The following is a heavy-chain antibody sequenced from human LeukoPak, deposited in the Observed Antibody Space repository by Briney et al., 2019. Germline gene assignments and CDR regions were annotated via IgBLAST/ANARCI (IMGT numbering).Heavy chain of an antibody. D-gene: IGHD3-22*01. CDR3: ARKRAFYDSSGYNPPALDY. J-gene: IGHJ4*02. CDR2: ISYDGSNK. Sequence: GGSLRLSCAASGFTFSSYAMHWVRQAPGKGLEWVAVISYDGSNKYYADSVKGRFTISRDNSKNTLYLQMNSLRAEDTAVYYCARKRAFYDSSGYNPPALDYWGQGTLVTVSS. V-gene: IGHV3-30-3*01. CDR1: GFTFSSYA.